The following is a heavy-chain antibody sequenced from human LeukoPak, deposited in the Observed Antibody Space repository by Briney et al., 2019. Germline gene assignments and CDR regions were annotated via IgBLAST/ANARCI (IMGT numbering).Heavy chain of an antibody. V-gene: IGHV4-30-2*01. J-gene: IGHJ4*02. D-gene: IGHD5-18*01. CDR3: ARGESGYSFDY. CDR2: IYHSGST. Sequence: SETLSLICAVSGGSISSGGYSWSWIRQPPGKGLEWIGYIYHSGSTYYNPSLKSRVTISVDRSKNQFSLKLSSVTAADTAVYYCARGESGYSFDYWGQGTLVTVSS. CDR1: GGSISSGGYS.